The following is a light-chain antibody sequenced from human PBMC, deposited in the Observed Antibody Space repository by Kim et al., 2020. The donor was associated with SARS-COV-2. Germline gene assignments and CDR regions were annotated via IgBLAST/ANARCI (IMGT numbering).Light chain of an antibody. Sequence: PGGRTTHPCKDSHGVSRSFLTWYQQEPGQAPKLLLHCGSSRATGIPDKFSGRGVGTGFTFNIRRLEPEDFAVYYRQQYGSSPPYTLGKETERE. CDR2: CGS. J-gene: IGKJ2*01. CDR3: QQYGSSPPYT. V-gene: IGKV3-20*01. CDR1: HGVSRSF.